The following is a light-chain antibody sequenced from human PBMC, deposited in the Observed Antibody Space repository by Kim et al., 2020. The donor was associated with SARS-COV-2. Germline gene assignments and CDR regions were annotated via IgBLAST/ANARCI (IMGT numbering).Light chain of an antibody. J-gene: IGKJ1*01. Sequence: ASVGDRVNIACRASQSISSYLNWYQQKPGKAPKLLIYTASSLQSGVPSRFSGSGSGTDFTLTISSLQPEDFATYYCQQSYITPRTFGQGTKVDIK. CDR2: TAS. CDR3: QQSYITPRT. V-gene: IGKV1-39*01. CDR1: QSISSY.